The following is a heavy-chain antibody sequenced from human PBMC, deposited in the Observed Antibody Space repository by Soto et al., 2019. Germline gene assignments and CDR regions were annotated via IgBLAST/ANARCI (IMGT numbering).Heavy chain of an antibody. CDR1: RFTFSSST. V-gene: IGHV3-23*01. CDR2: IGSGGST. Sequence: EVQLLESGGGVVQPGGSLRLSCAASRFTFSSSTMNWVRQAPGKGLEWVSTIGSGGSTYYADSVKGQFTISRDNSKNTLYLQMNSLRAEDTAIYYCAKESSSGTTLDYWGQGTLVTVSS. J-gene: IGHJ4*02. D-gene: IGHD6-19*01. CDR3: AKESSSGTTLDY.